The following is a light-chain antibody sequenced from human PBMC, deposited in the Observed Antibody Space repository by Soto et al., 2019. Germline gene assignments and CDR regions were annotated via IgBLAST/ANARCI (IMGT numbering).Light chain of an antibody. CDR2: DVV. CDR3: LAYTSTTMDV. V-gene: IGLV2-14*03. J-gene: IGLJ1*01. Sequence: QSALTQPASVSGSPGQSITISCTGSSSDIGYYNYVSWYQHHPGKAPHLIIFDVVNRPSGVSNRFSGSKSGNTASLTIFGLQAEDEADYYCLAYTSTTMDVFGTGTKVTVL. CDR1: SSDIGYYNY.